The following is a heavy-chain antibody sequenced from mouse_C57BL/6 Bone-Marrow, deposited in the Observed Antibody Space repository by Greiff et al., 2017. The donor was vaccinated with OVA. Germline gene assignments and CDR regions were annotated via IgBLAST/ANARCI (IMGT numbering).Heavy chain of an antibody. Sequence: EVQLVESGGGLVKPGGSLKLSCAASGFTFSSYAMSWVRQTPEKRLEWVATISDGGSYTYYPDNVKGRFTISRDNAKNNLYLQMSHLKSEDTAMYYCARGFVARAMDYWGQGTSVTVSS. CDR1: GFTFSSYA. V-gene: IGHV5-4*01. CDR2: ISDGGSYT. CDR3: ARGFVARAMDY. D-gene: IGHD1-3*01. J-gene: IGHJ4*01.